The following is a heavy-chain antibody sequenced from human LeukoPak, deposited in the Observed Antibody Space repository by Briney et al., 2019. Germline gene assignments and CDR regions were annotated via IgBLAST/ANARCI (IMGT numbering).Heavy chain of an antibody. CDR1: GFTFSTYA. D-gene: IGHD6-13*01. CDR2: ITASGGGT. Sequence: GGSLRLSCAASGFTFSTYAMSWVRQAPGKGLEWVSSITASGGGTDYTASVKGRLTISRDNSKNTLYLQMNSLRDEDTAVYYCARAAYSSSPDYWGQGTLVTVSS. V-gene: IGHV3-23*01. J-gene: IGHJ4*02. CDR3: ARAAYSSSPDY.